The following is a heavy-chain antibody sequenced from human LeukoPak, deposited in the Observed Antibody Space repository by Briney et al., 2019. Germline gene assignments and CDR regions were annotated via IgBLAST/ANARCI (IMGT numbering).Heavy chain of an antibody. CDR2: IYHSGST. D-gene: IGHD3-16*01. CDR3: ARTNYVVFDY. Sequence: SETLSLTCAVSGGSISSGGYSWSWIRQPPGKGLEWIGYIYHSGSTYYNPSLKSRVTISVDRSKNQFSLKLSSVTAVDTAVYYCARTNYVVFDYWGQGTLVTVSS. CDR1: GGSISSGGYS. J-gene: IGHJ4*02. V-gene: IGHV4-30-2*01.